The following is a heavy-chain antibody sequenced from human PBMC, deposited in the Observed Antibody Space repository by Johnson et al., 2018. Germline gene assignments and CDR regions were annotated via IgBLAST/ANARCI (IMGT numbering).Heavy chain of an antibody. D-gene: IGHD2-15*01. Sequence: VQLQESGGGLVQPGRSLRLSCAASGFTFDDYAMHWVRQAPGKGLEWVSGISSSSSYIYYADSVKGRFTIARDNVKTSLSRQMNSLRVEDTAVYYCARGGGGSAYPYLQHWGQGSLVTVSS. CDR3: ARGGGGSAYPYLQH. J-gene: IGHJ1*01. V-gene: IGHV3-9*01. CDR1: GFTFDDYA. CDR2: ISSSSSYI.